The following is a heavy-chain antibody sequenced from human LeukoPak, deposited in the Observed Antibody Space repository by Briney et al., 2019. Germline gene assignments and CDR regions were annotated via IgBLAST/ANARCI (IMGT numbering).Heavy chain of an antibody. CDR1: GYSFTSYW. Sequence: NRGESLKISCKGSGYSFTSYWIGWVRQMPGKGLEWMGIIYPGDSDTRYSPSFQGQVTISADKSISTAYLQWSSLKASGTAMYYCARLNMVRGVIISLGYWGQGTLVTVSS. J-gene: IGHJ4*02. D-gene: IGHD3-10*01. CDR3: ARLNMVRGVIISLGY. CDR2: IYPGDSDT. V-gene: IGHV5-51*01.